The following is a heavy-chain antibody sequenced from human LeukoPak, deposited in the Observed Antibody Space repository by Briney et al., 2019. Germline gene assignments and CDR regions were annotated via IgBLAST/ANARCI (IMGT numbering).Heavy chain of an antibody. CDR3: ARTSGYYPRGCLDY. CDR1: GGTFSSYA. V-gene: IGHV1-69*13. J-gene: IGHJ4*02. Sequence: SVKVSCKASGGTFSSYAISWVRQAPGQGLEWMGGIIPIFGTANYAQKFQGRVTITADESTSTAYMELSSLRSEDTAVYHCARTSGYYPRGCLDYWGQGTLVTVSS. D-gene: IGHD3-22*01. CDR2: IIPIFGTA.